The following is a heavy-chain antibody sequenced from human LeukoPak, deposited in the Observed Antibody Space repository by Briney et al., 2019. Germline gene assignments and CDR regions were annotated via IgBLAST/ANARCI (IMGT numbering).Heavy chain of an antibody. J-gene: IGHJ4*02. V-gene: IGHV4-34*01. CDR1: GGPFTDYF. CDR2: INHRGNT. Sequence: SETLSLTCAVYGGPFTDYFWSWIRQPPGKGLEWLGEINHRGNTKYNPSLKSRVVISRDTSKTQFSLNLTSVTAADTAIYYCATLYCTSTRCFEYWGRGTLVTVSS. D-gene: IGHD2-8*01. CDR3: ATLYCTSTRCFEY.